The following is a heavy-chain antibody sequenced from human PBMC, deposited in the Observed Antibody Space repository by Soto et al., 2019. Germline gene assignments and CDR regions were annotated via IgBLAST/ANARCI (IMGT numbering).Heavy chain of an antibody. Sequence: EVQLVESGGGLVKPGGSLRLSCAASGFTFSSYSMNWVRQAPGKGLEWVSSISTRSIYIYYADSVKGRFTISRDNAKNSLYLQMNSLRAEDTAVYYCANHEAADTFSDYYGMNVWGQGTTVTVSS. CDR1: GFTFSSYS. CDR2: ISTRSIYI. D-gene: IGHD6-13*01. CDR3: ANHEAADTFSDYYGMNV. V-gene: IGHV3-21*01. J-gene: IGHJ6*02.